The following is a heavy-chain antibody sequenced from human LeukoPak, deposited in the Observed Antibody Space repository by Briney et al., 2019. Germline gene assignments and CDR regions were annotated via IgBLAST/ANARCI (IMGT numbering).Heavy chain of an antibody. V-gene: IGHV3-49*04. CDR1: GFTFGDYA. CDR3: TKDSSRDYYYYYMDV. CDR2: IRSKAYGGTT. D-gene: IGHD6-13*01. J-gene: IGHJ6*03. Sequence: QPGRSLRLSCTASGFTFGDYAMSWVRQAPGKGLEWVGFIRSKAYGGTTEYAASVKGRFTISRDDSKSIAYLQMNSLKTEDTAVYYCTKDSSRDYYYYYMDVWGKGTTVTVSS.